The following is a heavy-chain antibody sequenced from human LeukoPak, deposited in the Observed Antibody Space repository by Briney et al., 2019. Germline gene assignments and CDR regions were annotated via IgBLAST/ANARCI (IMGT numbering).Heavy chain of an antibody. D-gene: IGHD2-15*01. Sequence: PSGTLSPSRTVSVGSTCNYNWSWICQTPEKGLEWVGRKYVRGDSNYNPPLQSRVTMSVDTSKNQFSLKLRPVTAADTAVYYCARGRYCSADVCTGGDSFDIWGQGTMVSVSS. V-gene: IGHV4-4*07. CDR3: ARGRYCSADVCTGGDSFDI. CDR1: VGSTCNYN. J-gene: IGHJ3*02. CDR2: KYVRGDS.